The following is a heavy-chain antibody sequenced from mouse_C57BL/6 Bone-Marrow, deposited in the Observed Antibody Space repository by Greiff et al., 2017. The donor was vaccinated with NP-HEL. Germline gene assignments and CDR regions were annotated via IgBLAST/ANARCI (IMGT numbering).Heavy chain of an antibody. J-gene: IGHJ4*01. CDR2: IYPRDGST. Sequence: VQLQQSGAELVKPGASVKLSCKASGYTFTSYDINWVKQRPGQGLEWIGWIYPRDGSTKYNEKFKGKATLTVDTSSSTAYMELLSLTSEDSAVYFCARGDDYDRGYYAMDYWGQGTSVTVSS. CDR3: ARGDDYDRGYYAMDY. V-gene: IGHV1-85*01. CDR1: GYTFTSYD. D-gene: IGHD2-4*01.